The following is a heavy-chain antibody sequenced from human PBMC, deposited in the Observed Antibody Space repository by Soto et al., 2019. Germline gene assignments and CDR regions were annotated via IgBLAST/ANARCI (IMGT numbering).Heavy chain of an antibody. CDR1: GGSISSSSYY. CDR2: IYYSGST. J-gene: IGHJ4*02. V-gene: IGHV4-39*01. CDR3: ARQTYYHRALYYFDY. D-gene: IGHD3-10*01. Sequence: KSSETLSLTCTVSGGSISSSSYYWGWIRQPPGKGLEWIGNIYYSGSTYYNPSLKSRVSISVDTSKNQFSLKLNSVPAADTAVYYCARQTYYHRALYYFDYWGQGTLVTVSS.